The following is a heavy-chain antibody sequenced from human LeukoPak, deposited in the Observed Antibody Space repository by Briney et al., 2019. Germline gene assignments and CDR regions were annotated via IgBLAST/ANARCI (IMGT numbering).Heavy chain of an antibody. CDR2: ISSDGSKR. D-gene: IGHD4-23*01. CDR3: ARGAHKRDDYGGFFDY. Sequence: GGSLRLSCAASGFTFSSYAMHWVRQAPGKGLDWVAVISSDGSKRSYADSVRGRFTISRDNSKNTLYLQINSLRAEDTAVYYCARGAHKRDDYGGFFDYWGQGTLVTVSS. V-gene: IGHV3-30*04. CDR1: GFTFSSYA. J-gene: IGHJ4*02.